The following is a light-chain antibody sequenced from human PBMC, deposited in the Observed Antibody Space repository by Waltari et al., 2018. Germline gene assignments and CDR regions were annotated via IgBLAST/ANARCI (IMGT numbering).Light chain of an antibody. CDR1: SSHIGTNY. CDR2: ENT. CDR3: GTWDSSLSGAV. J-gene: IGLJ7*01. Sequence: QSVLTQPPSVSAAPGQRVTISFSGGSSHIGTNYVLWYPQSPGTAPKLLIYENTERPSGIPGRFSGSKSGTSATLDITGLQAGDEADYYCGTWDSSLSGAVFGGGTHLTVL. V-gene: IGLV1-51*02.